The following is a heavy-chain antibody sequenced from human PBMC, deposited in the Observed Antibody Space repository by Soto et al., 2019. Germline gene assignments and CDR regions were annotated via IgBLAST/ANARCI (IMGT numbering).Heavy chain of an antibody. CDR1: GFTFSSYA. J-gene: IGHJ5*02. Sequence: QVQLVESGGGVVQPGRSLRLSCAASGFTFSSYAMHWVRQAPGKGLEWVAFISYDVSNKYYADSVKGRFTISRDNSKNTLYLQMNSLRAEDTAVYYCARDLGSSGYVKWFDPWGQGTLVTVSS. CDR3: ARDLGSSGYVKWFDP. CDR2: ISYDVSNK. D-gene: IGHD6-13*01. V-gene: IGHV3-30-3*01.